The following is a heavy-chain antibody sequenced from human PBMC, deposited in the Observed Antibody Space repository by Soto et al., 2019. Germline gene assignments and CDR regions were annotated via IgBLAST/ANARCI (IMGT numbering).Heavy chain of an antibody. Sequence: EVQLVASGGGLIQPGGSLRLSCAASGFSVSSKYMSWFRQAPGKGLEWVSVFYTDGRTFYAESVKGRFTISRDNSENTIYLQMNSLRAEDTAVYDCGRGQTVGVTAPDSWGQGTLVTVSS. D-gene: IGHD1-26*01. CDR2: FYTDGRT. J-gene: IGHJ4*02. V-gene: IGHV3-53*01. CDR3: GRGQTVGVTAPDS. CDR1: GFSVSSKY.